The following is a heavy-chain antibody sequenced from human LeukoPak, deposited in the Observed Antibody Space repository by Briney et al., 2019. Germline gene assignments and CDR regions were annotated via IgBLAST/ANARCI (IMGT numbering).Heavy chain of an antibody. CDR1: GYTFTDHF. V-gene: IGHV1-2*02. CDR3: ARDYSLNDY. J-gene: IGHJ4*02. CDR2: INPYNGYT. Sequence: GDSVKVSCKSSGYTFTDHFIHWVRQAPGRGLEWVGEINPYNGYTKYAWRLQGRVTMTRDTSISTAFMEVSRLTSDDTAVYYCARDYSLNDYWGQGTLVTVAS. D-gene: IGHD1-1*01.